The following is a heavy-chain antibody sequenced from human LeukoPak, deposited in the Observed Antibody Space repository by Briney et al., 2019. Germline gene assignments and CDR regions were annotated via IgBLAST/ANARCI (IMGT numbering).Heavy chain of an antibody. D-gene: IGHD3-3*01. J-gene: IGHJ4*02. Sequence: PPETLSLTCAVYGGSFSGYYWSWIRQPPGKGLEWIGEINHSGSTNYNPSLKSRVTISVDTSKNQFSLKLSSVTAADTAVYYCARGFTTYYDFWSGHLPTKYYFDYWGQGTLVTVSS. CDR1: GGSFSGYY. CDR3: ARGFTTYYDFWSGHLPTKYYFDY. V-gene: IGHV4-34*01. CDR2: INHSGST.